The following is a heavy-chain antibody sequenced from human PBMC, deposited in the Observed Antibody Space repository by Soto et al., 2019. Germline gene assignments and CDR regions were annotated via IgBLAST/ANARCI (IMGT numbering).Heavy chain of an antibody. CDR1: GFTFSDFG. Sequence: GGSLRLSCEVSGFTFSDFGMSWVRQTPGRGLEWVSTVNNDGRNTHYADSVKGRFTISRDNSKNTLYLQMGSLRAEDTAIYYCAKDAGNEESLFDYWGQGTLVTVSS. CDR3: AKDAGNEESLFDY. J-gene: IGHJ4*02. V-gene: IGHV3-23*01. CDR2: VNNDGRNT.